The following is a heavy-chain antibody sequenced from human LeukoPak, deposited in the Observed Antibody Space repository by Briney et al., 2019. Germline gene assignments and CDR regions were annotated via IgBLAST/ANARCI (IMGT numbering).Heavy chain of an antibody. Sequence: GGPLRLSCAASGFTFSSNGMHWVRQAPGKGLEWVTFIRFDGSIKYYTDSVKGRFTVSRDNSKNTLYLQMNSLRAEDSAVYYCAKEGIYSHYFDYWGQGAPVTVSS. CDR3: AKEGIYSHYFDY. V-gene: IGHV3-30*02. CDR1: GFTFSSNG. D-gene: IGHD5-12*01. J-gene: IGHJ4*02. CDR2: IRFDGSIK.